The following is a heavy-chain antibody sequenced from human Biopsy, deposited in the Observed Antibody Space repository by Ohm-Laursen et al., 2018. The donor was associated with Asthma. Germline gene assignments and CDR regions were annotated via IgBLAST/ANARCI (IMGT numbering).Heavy chain of an antibody. D-gene: IGHD4-17*01. V-gene: IGHV3-21*01. CDR3: ARDRYGDYVGWFDP. Sequence: SLRLSCAASGFTFSSYSMNWVRQAPGKGLEWVSSISSSSSYIYYADSVKGRFTISRDTAKNSLYLQMNSLRAEDTAVYYCARDRYGDYVGWFDPWGQGTLVTVSS. CDR1: GFTFSSYS. J-gene: IGHJ5*02. CDR2: ISSSSSYI.